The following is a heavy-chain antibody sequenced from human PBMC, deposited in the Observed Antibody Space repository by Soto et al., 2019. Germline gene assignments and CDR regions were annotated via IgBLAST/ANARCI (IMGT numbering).Heavy chain of an antibody. V-gene: IGHV1-2*04. CDR1: GYTFTGYY. J-gene: IGHJ3*02. CDR2: INPNSGGT. D-gene: IGHD3-16*01. CDR3: ARVTQGGTEAFDI. Sequence: ASVKVSCKASGYTFTGYYMHWVRQAPGQGLEWMGWINPNSGGTNYAQKFQGWVTMTRDTSISTAYMELSRLRSDDTAVYYCARVTQGGTEAFDIWGQGTMVTVSS.